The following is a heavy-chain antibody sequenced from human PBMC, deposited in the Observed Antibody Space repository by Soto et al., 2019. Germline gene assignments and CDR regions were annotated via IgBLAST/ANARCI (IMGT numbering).Heavy chain of an antibody. V-gene: IGHV3-48*02. CDR3: ASPGKIDS. CDR2: ISSSSSTI. Sequence: GGSLSLSCSASGFTFSSYSMYWVRQAPGKGMEWVSYISSSSSTIYYAVSVKGRFTISRDHAKKSLYLQMTSLRDEDTAVYYCASPGKIDSWVQGTLVTVSA. CDR1: GFTFSSYS. J-gene: IGHJ4*02.